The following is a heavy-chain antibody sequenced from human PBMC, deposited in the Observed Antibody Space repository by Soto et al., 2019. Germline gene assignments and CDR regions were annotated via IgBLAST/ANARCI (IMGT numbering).Heavy chain of an antibody. V-gene: IGHV4-59*01. CDR2: ILYSGST. J-gene: IGHJ5*02. D-gene: IGHD7-27*01. CDR1: GGSISTYY. CDR3: ARGGGTGNWFDP. Sequence: PSETLSLTCTVSGGSISTYYWIWIRQAPGKGLEWIGYILYSGSTNYNPSLNSRVTMSLDTSQNQFPLKLSSVTTADMAVYYCARGGGTGNWFDPWSQGSLVTVSS.